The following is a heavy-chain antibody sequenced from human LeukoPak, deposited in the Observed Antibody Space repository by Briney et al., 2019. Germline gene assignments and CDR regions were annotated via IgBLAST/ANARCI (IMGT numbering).Heavy chain of an antibody. J-gene: IGHJ6*03. D-gene: IGHD3-3*01. V-gene: IGHV3-30*02. Sequence: GGSLRLSCVASGFTVSSNYMTWVRQAPGKGLEWVAFIRYDGSNKYYADSVRGRFTISRDNSKNTLYLQMNSLRAEDTAVYYCAKVHGELAIFGVVKGYYYYMDVWGKGTTVTVSS. CDR1: GFTVSSNY. CDR3: AKVHGELAIFGVVKGYYYYMDV. CDR2: IRYDGSNK.